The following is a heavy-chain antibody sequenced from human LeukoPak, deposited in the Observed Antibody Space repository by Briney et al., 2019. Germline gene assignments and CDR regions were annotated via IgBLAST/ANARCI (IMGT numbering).Heavy chain of an antibody. D-gene: IGHD6-13*01. Sequence: PSETLSLTCAVYGGSFSGYYWNWIRQPPSKGLEWIGAITHSGSTNYIPSLKSRVTISVDTSKNQFSLKLSSVTAADTAVYYCARGLQAYSSSWYALVNWFDPWGQGTLVTVSS. CDR3: ARGLQAYSSSWYALVNWFDP. CDR2: ITHSGST. V-gene: IGHV4-34*01. CDR1: GGSFSGYY. J-gene: IGHJ5*02.